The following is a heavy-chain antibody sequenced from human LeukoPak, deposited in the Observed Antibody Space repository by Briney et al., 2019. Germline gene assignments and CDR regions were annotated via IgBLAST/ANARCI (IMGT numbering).Heavy chain of an antibody. Sequence: GGSLRLSCADSGFTFSSHWMHWVRQAPGKGLVWVSRIKYDASSTSYADSVKGRFTISRDNAKNTLYLQMNSLRAEDTAVYYCARCYTYGTTWFGGLDVWGQGTTVTVSS. CDR2: IKYDASST. CDR3: ARCYTYGTTWFGGLDV. V-gene: IGHV3-74*01. D-gene: IGHD3-10*01. J-gene: IGHJ6*02. CDR1: GFTFSSHW.